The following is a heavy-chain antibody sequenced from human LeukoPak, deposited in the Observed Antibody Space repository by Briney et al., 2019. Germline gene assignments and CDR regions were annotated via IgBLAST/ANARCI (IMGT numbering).Heavy chain of an antibody. V-gene: IGHV4-4*07. CDR1: GGSISSYY. J-gene: IGHJ6*02. CDR3: AREKSESSSWYRGDYYYGMDV. CDR2: IYTSGST. Sequence: SETLSLTCTVSGGSISSYYWSWIRQPAGKGLEWIGRIYTSGSTNYNPSLKSRVTMSVDTSKNQLSLKLSSVTAADTAVYYCAREKSESSSWYRGDYYYGMDVWGQGTTVTVSS. D-gene: IGHD6-13*01.